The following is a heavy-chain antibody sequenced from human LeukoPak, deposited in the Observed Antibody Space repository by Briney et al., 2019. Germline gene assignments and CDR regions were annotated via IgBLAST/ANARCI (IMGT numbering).Heavy chain of an antibody. CDR2: INPNSGGT. CDR3: ARECIAVAGSHYYYYYGMDV. V-gene: IGHV1-2*02. CDR1: GYTFTGYY. Sequence: ASVKVSCKASGYTFTGYYMHWVRQAPGQGLEWMGWINPNSGGTNYAQKFQGRVTMTRDTSISTAYMELSRLRSDDTAAYYCARECIAVAGSHYYYYYGMDVWGQGTTVTVSS. D-gene: IGHD6-19*01. J-gene: IGHJ6*02.